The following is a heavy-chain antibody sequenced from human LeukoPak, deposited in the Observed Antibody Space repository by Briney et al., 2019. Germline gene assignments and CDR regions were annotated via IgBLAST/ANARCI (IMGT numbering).Heavy chain of an antibody. CDR2: ISYDGSNK. D-gene: IGHD2-2*01. CDR3: ARSALRYCSSTSCPRMDV. Sequence: GGSLRLSCAASGFTFSSYAMHWVRQAPGKGLEWVAVISYDGSNKYYADSVKGRFTISRDNSKNTLYLQMNSLRAEDTAVYYCARSALRYCSSTSCPRMDVWGQGTTVTVSS. V-gene: IGHV3-30-3*01. CDR1: GFTFSSYA. J-gene: IGHJ6*02.